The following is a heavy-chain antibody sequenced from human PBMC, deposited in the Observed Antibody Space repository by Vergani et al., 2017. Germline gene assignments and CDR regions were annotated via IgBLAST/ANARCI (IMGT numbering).Heavy chain of an antibody. CDR3: KYYYDTSDYYRFDY. J-gene: IGHJ4*02. D-gene: IGHD3-22*01. V-gene: IGHV1-69*13. Sequence: QVQLVQSGAEVKKPGSSVKVSCKASGGPFSKYTISWVRQAPGQGLEWMGRIIPIFGTRNYAQKFQGRVTIAADESTSTAYMELCSLRSEDTAVYYCKYYYDTSDYYRFDYWGQGTLVTVSS. CDR1: GGPFSKYT. CDR2: IIPIFGTR.